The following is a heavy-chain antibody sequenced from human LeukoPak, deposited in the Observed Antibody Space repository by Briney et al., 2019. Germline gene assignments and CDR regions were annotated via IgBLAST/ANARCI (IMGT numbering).Heavy chain of an antibody. J-gene: IGHJ4*02. CDR3: ARSDQGPDY. CDR1: GFSFGSYW. V-gene: IGHV3-7*01. Sequence: PGGSLRLSRAASGFSFGSYWMNWVRQAPGKGLEWVAIINQDGSEKNYVDSVKGRFTMSRDNAKNSVYLQMNSLRAEDSSVYYCARSDQGPDYWGQGTLVTVSS. CDR2: INQDGSEK.